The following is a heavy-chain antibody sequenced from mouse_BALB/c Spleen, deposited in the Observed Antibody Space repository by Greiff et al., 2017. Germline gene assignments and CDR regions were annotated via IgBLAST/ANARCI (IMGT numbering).Heavy chain of an antibody. CDR1: GYSITSDYA. CDR2: ISYSGST. CDR3: ADSSGYQAWFAY. D-gene: IGHD3-2*01. J-gene: IGHJ3*01. Sequence: EVKLMESGPGLVKPSQSLSLTCTVTGYSITSDYAWNWIRQFPGNQLEWMGYISYSGSTSYNPSLKSRISITRDTSKNQFFLQLNSVTTEDTATYYCADSSGYQAWFAYWGQGTLVTVSA. V-gene: IGHV3-2*02.